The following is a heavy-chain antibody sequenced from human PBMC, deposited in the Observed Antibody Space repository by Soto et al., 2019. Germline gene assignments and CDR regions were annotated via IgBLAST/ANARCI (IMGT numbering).Heavy chain of an antibody. CDR1: GFTFGTYA. J-gene: IGHJ4*02. CDR3: AKASTYEYVWGSFRYYFDN. V-gene: IGHV3-23*01. Sequence: GGSLRLSCEASGFTFGTYAMSWVRQAPGKGLEWVSGISGSGDRTHYADSVKGRFSISRDNSQNTLHLQMNSLRAEDTAVYYCAKASTYEYVWGSFRYYFDNWGQGALVTVSS. D-gene: IGHD3-16*02. CDR2: ISGSGDRT.